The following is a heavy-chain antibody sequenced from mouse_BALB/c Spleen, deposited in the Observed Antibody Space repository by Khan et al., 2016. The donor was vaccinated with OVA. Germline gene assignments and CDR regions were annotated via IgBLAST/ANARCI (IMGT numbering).Heavy chain of an antibody. V-gene: IGHV9-4*02. Sequence: QIQLVQSGPELKKPGETVRISCKASGYTFTTAGIQWVQQMPGKGLKWIGWINTHSGVPKYAEDFKGRFAFSLEISVNTAYLQITNLKNEDTATYFDARAGASYYRNDGGAMDYWGQGTSVTVSS. CDR1: GYTFTTAG. D-gene: IGHD2-14*01. J-gene: IGHJ4*01. CDR3: ARAGASYYRNDGGAMDY. CDR2: INTHSGVP.